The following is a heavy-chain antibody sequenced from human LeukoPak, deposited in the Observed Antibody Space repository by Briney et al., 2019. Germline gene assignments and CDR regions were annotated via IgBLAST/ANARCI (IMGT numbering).Heavy chain of an antibody. J-gene: IGHJ3*02. D-gene: IGHD4-17*01. CDR2: MNPNSGNT. CDR1: GYTFTSYD. Sequence: ASVKVSCKASGYTFTSYDINWVRQATGQGLEWMGWMNPNSGNTGYAQKFQGRVTITRNTSISTAYMELSSLRSEDTAVYYCASVTTVTTKGHGAFDIWGQGSMVTVSS. V-gene: IGHV1-8*03. CDR3: ASVTTVTTKGHGAFDI.